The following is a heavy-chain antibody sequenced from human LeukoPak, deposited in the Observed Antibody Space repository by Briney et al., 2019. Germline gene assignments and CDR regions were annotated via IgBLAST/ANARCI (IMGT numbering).Heavy chain of an antibody. CDR2: ISAYNGNT. J-gene: IGHJ3*02. D-gene: IGHD3-10*01. CDR3: ARDSILWFGELAPHAFDI. CDR1: GYTFTSYG. V-gene: IGHV1-18*01. Sequence: GASVKVSCKASGYTFTSYGISWVRQAPGQGLEWMGWISAYNGNTNYAQKLQGRVTMTTDTSTSTAYMELRSLRSDDTAVYYCARDSILWFGELAPHAFDIWGQGTMVTVSS.